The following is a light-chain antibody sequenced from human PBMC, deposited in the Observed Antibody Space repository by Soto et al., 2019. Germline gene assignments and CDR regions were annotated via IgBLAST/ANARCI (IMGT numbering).Light chain of an antibody. CDR1: QSVSSSY. Sequence: EIVLTQSPGTLSLSPGGRATLSCRASQSVSSSYLAWYQQKPGQAPRLLIYGASSRATGIPDRFSGSGSGTDFTLTISRLEPEDFAVYYCQQRSSWPLTFGGGTKVDIK. CDR3: QQRSSWPLT. J-gene: IGKJ4*01. V-gene: IGKV3D-20*02. CDR2: GAS.